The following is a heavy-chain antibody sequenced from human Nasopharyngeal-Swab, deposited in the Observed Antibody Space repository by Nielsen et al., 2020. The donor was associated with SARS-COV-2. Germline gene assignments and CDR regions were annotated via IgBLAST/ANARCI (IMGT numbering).Heavy chain of an antibody. CDR2: MSSDGSYR. CDR1: GFTFSSYI. Sequence: GGSLGLSCAASGFTFSSYIMNWVRQAPGKGLDWVAVMSSDGSYRHYADSVKGRFTISRDNSKNTLYLQMNSLRDEDTAVYYCATEAGGFDYWGQGTLVTVSS. J-gene: IGHJ4*02. D-gene: IGHD1-14*01. CDR3: ATEAGGFDY. V-gene: IGHV3-30*03.